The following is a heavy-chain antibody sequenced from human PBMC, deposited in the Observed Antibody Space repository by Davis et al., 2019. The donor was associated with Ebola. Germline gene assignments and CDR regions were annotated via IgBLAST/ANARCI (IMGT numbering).Heavy chain of an antibody. J-gene: IGHJ4*02. Sequence: SETLSLTCTVSGGSISSSNYYWAWVRQPPGKGLEWIGSIYYRGSTYYNPSLKSPVTISLDTFKNQFSLNLSSVTAADTAVYYCARDDLSGLIDSWGQGTLVTVSS. CDR3: ARDDLSGLIDS. CDR1: GGSISSSNYY. CDR2: IYYRGST. D-gene: IGHD1-26*01. V-gene: IGHV4-39*07.